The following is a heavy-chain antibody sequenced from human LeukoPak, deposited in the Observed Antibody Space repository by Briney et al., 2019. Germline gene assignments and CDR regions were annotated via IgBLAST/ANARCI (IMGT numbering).Heavy chain of an antibody. J-gene: IGHJ5*02. CDR2: ISSSSSYI. CDR1: GFTFSTYS. CDR3: ARERIAVAHNWFDP. V-gene: IGHV3-21*01. D-gene: IGHD6-19*01. Sequence: GGSLRLSCAASGFTFSTYSMTWVRQAPGKGLEWVSSISSSSSYIYYADSVKGRFTISRDNAKNSLHLQMNSLRAEDTAVYYCARERIAVAHNWFDPWGQGTLVTVSS.